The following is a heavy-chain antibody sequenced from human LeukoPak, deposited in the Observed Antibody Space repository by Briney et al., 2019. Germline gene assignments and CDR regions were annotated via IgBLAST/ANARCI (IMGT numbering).Heavy chain of an antibody. V-gene: IGHV4-39*07. Sequence: SETLSLTCTVSGGSISSSSYYWGWIRQPPGKGLEWIGSIYYSGSTYYNPSLKSRVTISVDTSKNQFSLKLSSVTAADTAVYYCARDNLGYYYDSSGYSHFDYWGQGTLVTVSS. D-gene: IGHD3-22*01. CDR3: ARDNLGYYYDSSGYSHFDY. CDR1: GGSISSSSYY. CDR2: IYYSGST. J-gene: IGHJ4*02.